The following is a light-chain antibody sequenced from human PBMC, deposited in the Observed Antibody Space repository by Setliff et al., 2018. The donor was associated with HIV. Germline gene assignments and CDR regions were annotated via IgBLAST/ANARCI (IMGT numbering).Light chain of an antibody. CDR3: CSSAGGLWV. CDR1: SSDIGTYNL. Sequence: QSVLTQPASVSGSPGQSITISCTGTSSDIGTYNLVSWHQQHPDKAPQLIILEVSKRPSGVSDRFSGSKSGNTASLTISGLQAEDEAHYYCCSSAGGLWVFGGGTQLTVL. CDR2: EVS. V-gene: IGLV2-23*02. J-gene: IGLJ3*02.